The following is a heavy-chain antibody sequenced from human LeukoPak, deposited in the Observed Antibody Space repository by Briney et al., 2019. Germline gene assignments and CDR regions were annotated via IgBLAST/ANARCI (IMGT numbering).Heavy chain of an antibody. CDR3: ASHSSGWYVTDY. CDR1: GGSISSSSYY. D-gene: IGHD6-19*01. CDR2: IYYSGST. J-gene: IGHJ4*02. V-gene: IGHV4-39*01. Sequence: PSETLSLTCTASGGSISSSSYYWGWIRQPPGKGLEWIGSIYYSGSTYYNPSLKSRVTISVDTSKNQFSLKLSSVTAADTAVYYCASHSSGWYVTDYWGQGTLVTVSS.